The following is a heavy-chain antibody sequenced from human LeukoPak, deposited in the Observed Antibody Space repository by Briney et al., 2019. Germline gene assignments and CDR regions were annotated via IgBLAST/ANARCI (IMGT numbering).Heavy chain of an antibody. CDR3: ARKRYNWNDVVEYNWFDP. J-gene: IGHJ5*02. D-gene: IGHD1-1*01. V-gene: IGHV7-4-1*02. CDR1: GYTFTSYA. CDR2: INTNTGNP. Sequence: ASVKVSCKAPGYTFTSYAMSWVRQAPGQGLEWMGWINTNTGNPTYAQGFTGRFVFSLDTSVSTAYLQISSLKAEDTAVYYCARKRYNWNDVVEYNWFDPWGQGTLVTVSS.